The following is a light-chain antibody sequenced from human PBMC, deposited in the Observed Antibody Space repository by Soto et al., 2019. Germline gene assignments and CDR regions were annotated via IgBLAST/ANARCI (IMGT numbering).Light chain of an antibody. J-gene: IGLJ2*01. V-gene: IGLV2-23*03. Sequence: QSALTQPASVSGSPGQSITLSCTGASSDVGSYYLVSWYQQHPGKAPKLMIYEGSKRPSGVSNRFSGSKSGNTASLTISGLQAEDEADYYCCSYAGSSTFVVFGGGTKVTVL. CDR2: EGS. CDR1: SSDVGSYYL. CDR3: CSYAGSSTFVV.